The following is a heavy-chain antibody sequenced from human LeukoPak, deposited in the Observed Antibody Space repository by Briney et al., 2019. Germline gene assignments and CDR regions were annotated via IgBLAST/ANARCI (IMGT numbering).Heavy chain of an antibody. D-gene: IGHD2-21*02. Sequence: PGGSLRLSCAASGFTVSSNYMSWVRQAPGKGLEWVSVIYSGGSTYYADSVKGRFTISRDNSKNTLYLQMNSLRAEDTAVYYCARRLLVTAHGPNAFDIWGQGTMVTVSS. V-gene: IGHV3-66*01. J-gene: IGHJ3*02. CDR2: IYSGGST. CDR3: ARRLLVTAHGPNAFDI. CDR1: GFTVSSNY.